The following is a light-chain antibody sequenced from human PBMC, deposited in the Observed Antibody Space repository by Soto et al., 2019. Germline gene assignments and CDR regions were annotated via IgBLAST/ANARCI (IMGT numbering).Light chain of an antibody. CDR2: GSS. CDR3: LQHNVFPRT. Sequence: DIQMTQSPSSLSASVGDRVTITCRASQAIGNDLAWYQQKPGRAPKRLIYGSSSLQSGVPSRFSGSGSGTKFTLTISSLQPEDFATYYCLQHNVFPRTFGQGTKVEIK. CDR1: QAIGND. J-gene: IGKJ1*01. V-gene: IGKV1-17*01.